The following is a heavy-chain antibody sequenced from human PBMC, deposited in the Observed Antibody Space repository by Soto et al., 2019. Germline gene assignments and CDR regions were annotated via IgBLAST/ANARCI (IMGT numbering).Heavy chain of an antibody. J-gene: IGHJ4*02. D-gene: IGHD6-13*01. CDR1: GFTFTNYA. Sequence: EVQLLDSGGGFVQPGGSLRLSCAASGFTFTNYALSWVRQAPGKGLEWVSTIGGGSGSTSYADSVKGRFSISRENSKNTLYLQMSSLRAEDTALYYCATRMYSTSWYYFVSWGQGTLVTVSS. CDR3: ATRMYSTSWYYFVS. CDR2: IGGGSGST. V-gene: IGHV3-23*01.